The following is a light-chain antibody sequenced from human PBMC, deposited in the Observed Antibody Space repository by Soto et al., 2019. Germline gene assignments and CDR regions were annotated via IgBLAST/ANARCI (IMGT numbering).Light chain of an antibody. Sequence: DIQMTQSPPALPASIGDRVTITCRASQSISSWLAWYQQKPGKAPKLLIYDASSLESGVPSRFSGSGSGTEFTLTISSLQPDDFATYYCQQYNSYWTFGQGTKVDIK. J-gene: IGKJ1*01. CDR3: QQYNSYWT. CDR1: QSISSW. V-gene: IGKV1-5*01. CDR2: DAS.